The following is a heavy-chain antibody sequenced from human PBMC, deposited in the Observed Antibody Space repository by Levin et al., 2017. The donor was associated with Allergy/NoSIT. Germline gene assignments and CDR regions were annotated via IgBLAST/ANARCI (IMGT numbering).Heavy chain of an antibody. D-gene: IGHD3-22*01. CDR2: ISWNRGSI. J-gene: IGHJ4*02. Sequence: PGGSLRLSCAASGFTFDDYAMHWVRQGPGKGLEWVSGISWNRGSIGYADSVKGRFTISRDNAKNSLYLQMNSLRAEDTALYYCAKALVGYDNSGFYYGFDYWGQGTLVTVSS. CDR1: GFTFDDYA. V-gene: IGHV3-9*01. CDR3: AKALVGYDNSGFYYGFDY.